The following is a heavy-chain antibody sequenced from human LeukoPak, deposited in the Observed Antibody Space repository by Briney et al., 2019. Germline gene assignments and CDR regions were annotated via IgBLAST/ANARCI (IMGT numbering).Heavy chain of an antibody. CDR1: RFTFSSYA. J-gene: IGHJ4*02. CDR2: IGGSGGSK. CDR3: AKASGYSSD. D-gene: IGHD6-19*01. V-gene: IGHV3-23*01. Sequence: GGSLRLSCAASRFTFSSYAMNWVRQAPGKGLEWVSFIGGSGGSKYYADSVKGRFIISRDNSKNTLYLRMNSLRAEDTAAYYCAKASGYSSDWGQGTLVTVSS.